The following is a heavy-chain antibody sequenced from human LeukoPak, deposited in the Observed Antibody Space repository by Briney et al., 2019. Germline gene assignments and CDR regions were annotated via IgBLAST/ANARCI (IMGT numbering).Heavy chain of an antibody. CDR2: ISPGGGTT. Sequence: GGSLRLSCAVSGFAFGSEAMSWVRQSPTRGLEWVASISPGGGTTYYADYVKGRFTISRDNSNNTLYVQMSRLRAEDTAVYYCAKVRSGSANWALRIFDNWGQGTLVTVSS. CDR1: GFAFGSEA. V-gene: IGHV3-23*01. CDR3: AKVRSGSANWALRIFDN. J-gene: IGHJ4*02. D-gene: IGHD1-1*01.